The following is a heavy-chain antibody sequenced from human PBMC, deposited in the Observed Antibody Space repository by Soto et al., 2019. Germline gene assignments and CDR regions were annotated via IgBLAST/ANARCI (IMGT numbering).Heavy chain of an antibody. CDR2: ISWNGGNS. Sequence: PGGSLSLSCAASEFTFDDYTMHWVRQAPGKGLEWVSLISWNGGNSYYADSVKGRFTISRDNSKNSLFLQMNSLRTEDTAFYYCAKDILSGSYYGALNYWGQGALVTVSS. J-gene: IGHJ4*02. V-gene: IGHV3-43*01. CDR1: EFTFDDYT. D-gene: IGHD1-26*01. CDR3: AKDILSGSYYGALNY.